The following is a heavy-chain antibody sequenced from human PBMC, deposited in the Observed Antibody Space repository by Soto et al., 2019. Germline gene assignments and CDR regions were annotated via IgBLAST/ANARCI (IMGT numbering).Heavy chain of an antibody. CDR1: GASTVSHYH. J-gene: IGHJ4*02. D-gene: IGHD1-26*01. V-gene: IGHV4-31*02. Sequence: QVQLQESGPGLVKPSQTLSLTCSVSGASTVSHYHWTWIRQPPGKGREREGYIFNSGTTFYNPSLTSRLSISMDTSGNHFSLELRSVTAADVAVYYCALALGPTTGLDYWGQGTLVTVSS. CDR2: IFNSGTT. CDR3: ALALGPTTGLDY.